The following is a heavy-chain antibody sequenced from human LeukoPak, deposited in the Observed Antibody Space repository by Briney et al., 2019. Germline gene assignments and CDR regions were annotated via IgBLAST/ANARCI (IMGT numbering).Heavy chain of an antibody. J-gene: IGHJ3*02. Sequence: PSETLSLTCAVYGGSFSGYYWSWIRQPPGKGLEWIGEINHSGSTNYNPSLKSRVTISVDTSKNQFSLKLSSVTAADTAVYYCASYYYDSSGYRSDAFDIWGQGTMVTVSS. CDR1: GGSFSGYY. D-gene: IGHD3-22*01. CDR3: ASYYYDSSGYRSDAFDI. V-gene: IGHV4-34*01. CDR2: INHSGST.